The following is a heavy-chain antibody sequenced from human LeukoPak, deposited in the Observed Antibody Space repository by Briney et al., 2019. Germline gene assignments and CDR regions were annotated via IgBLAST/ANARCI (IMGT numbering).Heavy chain of an antibody. D-gene: IGHD3-22*01. J-gene: IGHJ3*02. CDR2: IYYRGST. Sequence: PSQTLSLTCTVSGGSISSGDYYWSWIRQPPGKGLEWIGYIYYRGSTYYNPSLKSRVTISVETSKKQISLKLSSVTAADTAVYYCARAWDSSGYRGAFHIWGQGTMVTVSS. V-gene: IGHV4-30-4*01. CDR1: GGSISSGDYY. CDR3: ARAWDSSGYRGAFHI.